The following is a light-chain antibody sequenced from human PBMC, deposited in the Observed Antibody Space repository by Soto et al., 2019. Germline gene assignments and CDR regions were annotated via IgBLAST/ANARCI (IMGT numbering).Light chain of an antibody. CDR1: QSVSSN. CDR3: HQYNNWHPYT. Sequence: EIVMTHSPTTLSVSPGLRFTLSCRASQSVSSNLAWYQQKPGQAPRLLIYGASTRATGIPVRFSGSGSGTEFTLTISSLKSEDFAVYFCHQYNNWHPYTFGQGTKVDIK. J-gene: IGKJ2*01. V-gene: IGKV3-15*01. CDR2: GAS.